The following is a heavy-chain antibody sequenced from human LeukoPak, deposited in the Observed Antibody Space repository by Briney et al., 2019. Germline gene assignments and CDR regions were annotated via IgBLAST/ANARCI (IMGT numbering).Heavy chain of an antibody. J-gene: IGHJ4*02. Sequence: GGSLRLSCAASGFTFSSYAMSWVRQAPGKGLEWVSAISGSGGSTYYADPVEGRFTVSRDNSKNTLYLQMNSLRVEDTAVYSCARESFGDYYFDYWGQGTLVTVSS. CDR3: ARESFGDYYFDY. V-gene: IGHV3-23*01. CDR1: GFTFSSYA. D-gene: IGHD4-17*01. CDR2: ISGSGGST.